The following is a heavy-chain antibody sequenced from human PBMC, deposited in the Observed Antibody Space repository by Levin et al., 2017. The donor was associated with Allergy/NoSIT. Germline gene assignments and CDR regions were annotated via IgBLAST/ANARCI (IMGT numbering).Heavy chain of an antibody. Sequence: GASVKVSCAASGFTFSSYDMHWVRQATGKGLEWVSAIGTAGDTYYPGSVKGRFTISRENAKNSLYLQMNSLRAGDTAVYYCARGLTYYYDSSGYYRGDAFDIWGQGTMVTVSS. CDR2: IGTAGDT. CDR1: GFTFSSYD. J-gene: IGHJ3*02. D-gene: IGHD3-22*01. CDR3: ARGLTYYYDSSGYYRGDAFDI. V-gene: IGHV3-13*01.